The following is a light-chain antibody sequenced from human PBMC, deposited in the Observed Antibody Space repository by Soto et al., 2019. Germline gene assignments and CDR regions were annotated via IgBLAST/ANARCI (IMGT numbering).Light chain of an antibody. J-gene: IGLJ1*01. CDR3: SSYTSSSTPYV. Sequence: QSALTQPASVSGSPGQSITISCTGTSSDVGGYNYVSWYQQHPGKAPKLMIYDVSNRPAGVSNRFSGSKSGNTASLTISGLQAEDEAEYYCSSYTSSSTPYVFGTGTTVTVL. V-gene: IGLV2-14*01. CDR1: SSDVGGYNY. CDR2: DVS.